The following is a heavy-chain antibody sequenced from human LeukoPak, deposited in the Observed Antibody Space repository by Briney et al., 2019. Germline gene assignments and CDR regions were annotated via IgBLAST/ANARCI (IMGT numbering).Heavy chain of an antibody. CDR1: GFTFSSYS. CDR3: ASDLAARDYYYYYMDV. D-gene: IGHD6-6*01. J-gene: IGHJ6*03. Sequence: GSLRLSCAASGFTFSSYSMNWVRQAPGKGLEWVSYISSSSSTIYYADSVKGRFTISRDNAKNSLYLQMNSLRAEDTAVYYCASDLAARDYYYYYMDVWGKGTTVTVSS. CDR2: ISSSSSTI. V-gene: IGHV3-48*01.